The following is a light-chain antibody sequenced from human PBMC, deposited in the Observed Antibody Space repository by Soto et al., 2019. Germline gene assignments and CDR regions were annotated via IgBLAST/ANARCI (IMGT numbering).Light chain of an antibody. V-gene: IGKV1-5*03. CDR1: QSINNW. J-gene: IGKJ1*01. CDR3: QPYDTYLT. CDR2: KAS. Sequence: DIQMTQSPSTLSSSVGDRVTITCRASQSINNWLAWYQQKPGKAPKLLIYKASNLDIGLPTRFSGSGSGTEFLLISSRLHADYFANYYWQPYDTYLTFGQGTKVEIK.